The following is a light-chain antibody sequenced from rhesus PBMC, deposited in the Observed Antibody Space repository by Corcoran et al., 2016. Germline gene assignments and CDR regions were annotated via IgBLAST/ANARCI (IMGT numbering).Light chain of an antibody. CDR3: QHGYGSPT. CDR2: KAS. V-gene: IGKV1-74*01. J-gene: IGKJ3*01. CDR1: ENVYNY. Sequence: DIQMTQSPSSLSAFVGDRVTITCRASENVYNYVNWYQQKPGKAPKLLICKASTVQSGVPSRFSGNGSGTDYTLTISSLQPEDVAIYYCQHGYGSPTFGPWTNLDIK.